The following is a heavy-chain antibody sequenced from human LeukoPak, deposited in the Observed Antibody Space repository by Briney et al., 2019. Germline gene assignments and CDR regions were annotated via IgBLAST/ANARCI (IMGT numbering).Heavy chain of an antibody. CDR1: GGTLSSYA. J-gene: IGHJ4*02. D-gene: IGHD6-19*01. Sequence: SVKVSCKASGGTLSSYAISWVRQAPGQGLEWMGGIIPIFGTANYAQKFQGRVTITADESKSTAYMELSSLRSEDTAVYYCARIATNPYSSGWYDFDYWGQGTLVTVSS. V-gene: IGHV1-69*13. CDR3: ARIATNPYSSGWYDFDY. CDR2: IIPIFGTA.